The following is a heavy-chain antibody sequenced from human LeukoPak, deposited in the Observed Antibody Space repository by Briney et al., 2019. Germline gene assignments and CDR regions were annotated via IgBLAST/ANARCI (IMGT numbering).Heavy chain of an antibody. CDR1: GGSISGYN. Sequence: ASETLSLTCGVSGGSISGYNWSWIRQSAGKGLEWIGRIYSSGSTNYNPSLKSRVTMSVDSNKFSLTVSSVTAADAAVYFCVRDLGRFDTWGQGALSSSPQ. V-gene: IGHV4-4*07. J-gene: IGHJ5*02. CDR2: IYSSGST. CDR3: VRDLGRFDT.